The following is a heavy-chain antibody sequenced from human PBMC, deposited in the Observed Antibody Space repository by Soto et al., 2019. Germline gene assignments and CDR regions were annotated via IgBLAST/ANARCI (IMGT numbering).Heavy chain of an antibody. CDR1: GFTFSDHY. J-gene: IGHJ5*02. CDR3: ASSYGSSGYSPLDP. CDR2: TRNKANSYTT. Sequence: GGSLRLSCEASGFTFSDHYMDWVRQAPGKGLEWVGRTRNKANSYTTEYAASVKGRFTISRDDSKNSLYLQMNSLKTEDTAVYYCASSYGSSGYSPLDPWGQGTLVTVSS. D-gene: IGHD3-22*01. V-gene: IGHV3-72*01.